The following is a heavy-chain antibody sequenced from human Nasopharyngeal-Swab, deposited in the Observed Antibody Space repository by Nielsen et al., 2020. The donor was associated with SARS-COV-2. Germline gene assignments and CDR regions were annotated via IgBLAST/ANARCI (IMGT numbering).Heavy chain of an antibody. CDR3: ARNPSPPYSSGWFDY. CDR2: ISSSSSYI. V-gene: IGHV3-21*01. CDR1: GFTFSSYS. D-gene: IGHD6-19*01. J-gene: IGHJ5*01. Sequence: GESLKISCAASGFTFSSYSMNWVRQAPGKGLEWVSSISSSSSYIYYVDSVKGRFTISRDNAKNSLYLQMNSLRAEDTAVYYCARNPSPPYSSGWFDYWGQGTLVTVSS.